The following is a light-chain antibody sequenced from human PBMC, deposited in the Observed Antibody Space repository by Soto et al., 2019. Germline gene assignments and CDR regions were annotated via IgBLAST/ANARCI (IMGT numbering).Light chain of an antibody. V-gene: IGKV3D-15*01. Sequence: EIVMTQSPATLSVSAGERVTLSCRASQSVSSTLACYQQKPGQAPRLLIYGASTRPTGIPARFSGSGSGTDFTLTISSLQSEDFAVYYCQQYNNWPPLTFGGGTKVEIK. CDR2: GAS. CDR1: QSVSST. CDR3: QQYNNWPPLT. J-gene: IGKJ4*01.